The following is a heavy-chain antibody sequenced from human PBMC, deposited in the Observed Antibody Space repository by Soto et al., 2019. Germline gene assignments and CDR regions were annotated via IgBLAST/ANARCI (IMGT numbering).Heavy chain of an antibody. D-gene: IGHD5-18*01. Sequence: QVQLVESGGGLVKPGGSLRLSCAASGFTFSDYYMSWIRQAPGKGLEWVSYISSSGSTIYYADSVKGRFTISRDNAKNSLYLQMNSLRAEDTAVYYCARGSPPPELWTYYYYYGMDVWGQGTTFTVSS. V-gene: IGHV3-11*01. CDR1: GFTFSDYY. CDR2: ISSSGSTI. J-gene: IGHJ6*02. CDR3: ARGSPPPELWTYYYYYGMDV.